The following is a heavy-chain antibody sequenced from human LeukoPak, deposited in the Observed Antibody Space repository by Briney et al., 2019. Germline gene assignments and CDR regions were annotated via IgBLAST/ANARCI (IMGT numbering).Heavy chain of an antibody. CDR3: AREISYDSSGYSDY. Sequence: GGSLRLSCAASGFYGMHWVRQAPGKGLEWVAVISYDGSNKYYADSVKGRFTISRDNSKNTLYLQMNSLRAEDTAVYYCAREISYDSSGYSDYWGQGTLVTVSS. CDR1: GFYG. J-gene: IGHJ4*02. D-gene: IGHD3-22*01. V-gene: IGHV3-30*03. CDR2: ISYDGSNK.